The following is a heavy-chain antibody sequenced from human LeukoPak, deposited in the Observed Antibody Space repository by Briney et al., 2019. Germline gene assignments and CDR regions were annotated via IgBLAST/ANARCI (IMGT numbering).Heavy chain of an antibody. V-gene: IGHV4-34*01. CDR1: GGSLSGYY. Sequence: SETLSLTCAVSGGSLSGYYWSWIRQPPGKGLEWIGEINHSGSTNYNPSLKSRVTISVDTSKNQFSLKLSSVTDADTAVYYCAKRAYTYGPIIRWGQGTLVTVSS. J-gene: IGHJ4*02. CDR3: AKRAYTYGPIIR. CDR2: INHSGST. D-gene: IGHD5-18*01.